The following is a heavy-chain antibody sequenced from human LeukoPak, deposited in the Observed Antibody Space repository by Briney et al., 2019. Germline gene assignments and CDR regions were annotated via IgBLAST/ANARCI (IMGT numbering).Heavy chain of an antibody. D-gene: IGHD4-17*01. CDR1: GFTFSSYA. J-gene: IGHJ4*02. CDR2: ISYDGSNK. Sequence: GGSLRLSCAASGFTFSSYAMHWVRQAPGKGLEWVAVISYDGSNKYYADFVKGRFTISRDNSKNTPYLRMNSLRAEDTAVYYCARGDWTVTTIIIRQWGQGTLVTVSS. CDR3: ARGDWTVTTIIIRQ. V-gene: IGHV3-30-3*01.